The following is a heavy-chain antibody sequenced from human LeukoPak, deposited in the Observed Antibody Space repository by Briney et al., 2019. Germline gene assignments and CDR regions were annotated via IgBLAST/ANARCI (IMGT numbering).Heavy chain of an antibody. D-gene: IGHD2-2*01. CDR3: ARGDLLPAAMGY. CDR1: GFTFSSYW. J-gene: IGHJ4*02. Sequence: GGSLRLSCAASGFTFSSYWMHWVRQAPGKGLVWVSRINSDGSSTSYADSVKGRFTISRDNAKNTLYLQMNSLRAEDTAVYYCARGDLLPAAMGYWGQGTLVAVSS. V-gene: IGHV3-74*01. CDR2: INSDGSST.